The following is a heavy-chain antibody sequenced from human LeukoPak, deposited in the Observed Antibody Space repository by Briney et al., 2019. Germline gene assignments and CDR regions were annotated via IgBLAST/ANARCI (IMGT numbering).Heavy chain of an antibody. CDR2: IYTSGST. D-gene: IGHD6-6*01. V-gene: IGHV4-61*09. CDR3: ATYSSSFGFDY. Sequence: SETLSLTCTVSGGSISSGSYYWSWIRQPAGKGLEWIGHIYTSGSTDYNPSLKSRVTISVDTSKNQFSLRLSSATAADTAVYYCATYSSSFGFDYWGQGTLVTVSS. CDR1: GGSISSGSYY. J-gene: IGHJ4*02.